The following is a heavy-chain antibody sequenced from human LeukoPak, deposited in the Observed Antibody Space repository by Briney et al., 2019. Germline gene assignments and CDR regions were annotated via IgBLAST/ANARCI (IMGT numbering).Heavy chain of an antibody. CDR1: GSSISSSTYY. CDR3: ARHSWGLPPAEYFQH. Sequence: SETLSLTCNVSGSSISSSTYYWGWIRQPPGKGLEWIGSIYNSGSTYYNPSPKSRVTIAVDTSKNQFSLKLSSVTAADTAVYYCARHSWGLPPAEYFQHWGQGTLVTVSS. J-gene: IGHJ1*01. D-gene: IGHD3-16*01. V-gene: IGHV4-39*01. CDR2: IYNSGST.